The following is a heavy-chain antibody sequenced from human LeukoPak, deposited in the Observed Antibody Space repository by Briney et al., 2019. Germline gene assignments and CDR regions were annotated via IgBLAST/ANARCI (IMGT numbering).Heavy chain of an antibody. Sequence: SETLSLTCTVSGGSINNYYWSWIRQPAGKGLEWIGLIYSSGSTSYNPSLKSRVTMSVDTSKKQFSLRLSSVTAADTAVYYCAIRAGYSSSWYRGHNWFDPWGQGTLVTVSS. D-gene: IGHD6-13*01. CDR1: GGSINNYY. J-gene: IGHJ5*02. V-gene: IGHV4-4*07. CDR2: IYSSGST. CDR3: AIRAGYSSSWYRGHNWFDP.